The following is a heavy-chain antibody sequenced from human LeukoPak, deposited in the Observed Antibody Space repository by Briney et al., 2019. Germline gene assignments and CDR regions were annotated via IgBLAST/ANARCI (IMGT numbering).Heavy chain of an antibody. Sequence: GGSLRLSCAASGFTFSSYAMSWVRQAPGKGLEWVSSFSGSGGSTYHADSVKGRFTISRDNSKNTLYLQMNSLGAEDTAVYYCAKLYSSGWDTIDYWGQGTLVTVSS. CDR1: GFTFSSYA. CDR2: FSGSGGST. CDR3: AKLYSSGWDTIDY. V-gene: IGHV3-23*01. J-gene: IGHJ4*02. D-gene: IGHD6-19*01.